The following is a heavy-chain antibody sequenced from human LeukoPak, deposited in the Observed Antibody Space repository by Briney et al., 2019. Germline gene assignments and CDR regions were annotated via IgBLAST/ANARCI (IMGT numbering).Heavy chain of an antibody. D-gene: IGHD1-26*01. V-gene: IGHV3-23*01. Sequence: GGSLRLSCAAPGLIFSRDALSWVRKAPGKGLKWVSAISDSGDTTYYADSVRGRFTISTDNSKNTLHLQMSSRRADDTAVYYCAKDGSAAPPKFDPWGQGTLVTVSS. CDR3: AKDGSAAPPKFDP. J-gene: IGHJ5*02. CDR1: GLIFSRDA. CDR2: ISDSGDTT.